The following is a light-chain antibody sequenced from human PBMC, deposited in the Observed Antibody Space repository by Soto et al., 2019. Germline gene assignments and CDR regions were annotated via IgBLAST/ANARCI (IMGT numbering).Light chain of an antibody. J-gene: IGKJ1*01. CDR3: QQSFTAPPT. Sequence: IQMTQSPSSLSASVGDRVTITCRASRPISAFLNWYQQRPGKAPNVLISAASTLQSGVPSRFSGSGSGTDFSLTIDGLQTEDSSTYFWQQSFTAPPTFGQGTKVEIK. V-gene: IGKV1-39*01. CDR1: RPISAF. CDR2: AAS.